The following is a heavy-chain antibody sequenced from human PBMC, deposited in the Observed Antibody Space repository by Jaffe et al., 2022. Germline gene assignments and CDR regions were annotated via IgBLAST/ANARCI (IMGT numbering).Heavy chain of an antibody. V-gene: IGHV3-23*01. CDR1: GFTFSSYA. CDR3: AKAAGIMSFYYYYMDV. Sequence: EVQLLESGGGLVQPGGSLRLSCAASGFTFSSYAMSWVRQAPGKGLEWVSAISGSGGSTYYADSVKGRFTISRDNSKNTLYLQMNSLRAEDTAVYYCAKAAGIMSFYYYYMDVWGKGTTVTVSS. J-gene: IGHJ6*03. CDR2: ISGSGGST. D-gene: IGHD2-21*01.